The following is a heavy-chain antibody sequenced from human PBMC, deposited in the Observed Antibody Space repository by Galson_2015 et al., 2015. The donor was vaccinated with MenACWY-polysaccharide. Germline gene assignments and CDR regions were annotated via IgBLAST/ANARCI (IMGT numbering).Heavy chain of an antibody. J-gene: IGHJ4*02. V-gene: IGHV3-23*01. CDR1: GFSITSYA. Sequence: SLRLSCAVSGFSITSYAVNWVRQAPGKGLEWVAVISGSGIDIRYADSVKGRFTVSRDNSKSTLYLQMNSLRAEDTAKYYCAISSQWGAAAVGSVYHWGQGTLVTVSS. D-gene: IGHD6-13*01. CDR2: ISGSGIDI. CDR3: AISSQWGAAAVGSVYH.